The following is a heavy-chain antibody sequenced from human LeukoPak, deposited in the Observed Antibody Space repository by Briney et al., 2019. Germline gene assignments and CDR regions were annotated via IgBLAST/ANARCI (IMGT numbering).Heavy chain of an antibody. Sequence: PGGSLRLPCAASGFTFSSYAMSWVRQAPGKGLEWVSASSGSGGSTYYADSVKGRFTISRDNSKNTLYLQMNSLRAEDTAVYYCAKVSIFGVVIGWFDPWGQGTLATVSS. D-gene: IGHD3-3*01. CDR3: AKVSIFGVVIGWFDP. CDR1: GFTFSSYA. J-gene: IGHJ5*02. CDR2: SSGSGGST. V-gene: IGHV3-23*01.